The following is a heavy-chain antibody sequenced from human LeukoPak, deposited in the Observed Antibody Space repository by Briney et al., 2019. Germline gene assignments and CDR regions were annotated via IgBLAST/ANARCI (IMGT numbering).Heavy chain of an antibody. CDR2: INGHGDDT. CDR1: GVTFNEYA. CDR3: ERVGTGTTVIE. V-gene: IGHV3-20*04. D-gene: IGHD4-17*01. J-gene: IGHJ4*02. Sequence: PLGSLRLSCAASGVTFNEYAMNWVRQAPGPGLEWVSGINGHGDDTGYAESVTGRFATSRDNAKNSLYLQMNSLIAADTALQYFERVGTGTTVIEWGQGSLVTVSS.